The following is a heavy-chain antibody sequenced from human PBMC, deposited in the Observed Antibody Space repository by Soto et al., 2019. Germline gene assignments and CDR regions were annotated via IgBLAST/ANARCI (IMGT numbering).Heavy chain of an antibody. Sequence: EVQLLESGGGLVQPGGSLRLSCAASGFTFSSYAMSWVRQAPGKGLEWVSAISGSGGSTYYADSVKGRFTISRDNSKNPLYLQMNSLRAEDTAVYYCAKDRRLYPSRDWFDPWGQGTLVTVSS. V-gene: IGHV3-23*01. D-gene: IGHD2-2*01. CDR1: GFTFSSYA. CDR2: ISGSGGST. CDR3: AKDRRLYPSRDWFDP. J-gene: IGHJ5*02.